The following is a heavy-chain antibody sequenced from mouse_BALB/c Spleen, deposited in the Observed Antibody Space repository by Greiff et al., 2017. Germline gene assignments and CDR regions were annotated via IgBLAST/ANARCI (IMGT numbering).Heavy chain of an antibody. CDR3: ARGGGNYVMDY. V-gene: IGHV5-9*03. J-gene: IGHJ4*01. D-gene: IGHD2-1*01. Sequence: DVMLVESGGGLVKPGGSLKLSCAASGFTFSSYTMSWVRQTPEKRLEWVATISSGGGNTYYPDSVKGRFTISRDNAKNNLYLQMSSLRSEDTALYYCARGGGNYVMDYWGQGTSVTVSS. CDR1: GFTFSSYT. CDR2: ISSGGGNT.